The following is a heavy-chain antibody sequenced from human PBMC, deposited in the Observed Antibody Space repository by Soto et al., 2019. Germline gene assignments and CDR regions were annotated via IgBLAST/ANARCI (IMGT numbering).Heavy chain of an antibody. CDR2: VSASGLNT. D-gene: IGHD3-22*01. V-gene: IGHV3-23*01. CDR3: ARDHSSGPFDY. Sequence: GGSLILSCPASGFTFSTYAMACVRQAPGKGLEWVSGVSASGLNTDYADPVKGRFTISRDNSKNTLYLQMNSLRAEDTAVYYCARDHSSGPFDYWGQGTLVTVSS. CDR1: GFTFSTYA. J-gene: IGHJ4*02.